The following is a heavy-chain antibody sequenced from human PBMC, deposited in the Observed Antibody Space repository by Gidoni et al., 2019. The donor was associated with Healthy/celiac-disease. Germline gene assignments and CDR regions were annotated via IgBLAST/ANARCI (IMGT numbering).Heavy chain of an antibody. D-gene: IGHD3-10*01. CDR2: IYFSGST. J-gene: IGHJ4*02. CDR3: ARGNYYGSGSYGPFDY. Sequence: QLQLQESGPGLVKPSETLSLPCTVSGGSISSRSYYWGWIRQPPGKGLEWIGGIYFSGSTYYNPSRKSRVTISVDTSKNQFSLKLSSVTAADTAVYYCARGNYYGSGSYGPFDYWGQGTLVTVSS. CDR1: GGSISSRSYY. V-gene: IGHV4-39*01.